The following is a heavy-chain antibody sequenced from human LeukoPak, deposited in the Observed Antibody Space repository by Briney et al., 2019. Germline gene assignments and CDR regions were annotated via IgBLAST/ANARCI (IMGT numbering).Heavy chain of an antibody. CDR1: GYTFTGYY. CDR3: ASSKRVYSNYEM. D-gene: IGHD4-11*01. Sequence: ASLKVSCKASGYTFTGYYMHWVRHAPGQGLEWTGLINPNTGGTNYAQKFQGRVTMTRDTSISTADMELSRLRSDDTAVYYCASSKRVYSNYEMWGQGTLVSVSS. CDR2: INPNTGGT. V-gene: IGHV1-2*02. J-gene: IGHJ4*02.